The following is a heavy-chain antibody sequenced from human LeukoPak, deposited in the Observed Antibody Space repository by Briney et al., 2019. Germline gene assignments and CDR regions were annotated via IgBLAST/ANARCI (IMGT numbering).Heavy chain of an antibody. CDR2: INPDSGGT. CDR1: GYTFTGYY. D-gene: IGHD2/OR15-2a*01. V-gene: IGHV1-2*02. Sequence: ASVKVSCKASGYTFTGYYMHWVRQAPGQGLEWMVGINPDSGGTNNAQKFQGRVTMTRDTSISTAYMELSRLRSDDTAVYYCARTFYDTLDSDAFDFWGQGTMVIVSS. CDR3: ARTFYDTLDSDAFDF. J-gene: IGHJ3*01.